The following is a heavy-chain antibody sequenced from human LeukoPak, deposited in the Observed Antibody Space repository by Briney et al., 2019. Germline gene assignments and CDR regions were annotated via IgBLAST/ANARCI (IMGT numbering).Heavy chain of an antibody. Sequence: GASVKVSCKASGYSFTSYGISWVRQAPGQGLEWMGWISAYNGNTKYAQKFQGRVTMTTDTSTSTAYMELSSLRSEDTAVYYCARLPQIAAAGTFDYWGQGTLVTVSS. CDR1: GYSFTSYG. J-gene: IGHJ4*02. D-gene: IGHD6-13*01. CDR3: ARLPQIAAAGTFDY. V-gene: IGHV1-18*01. CDR2: ISAYNGNT.